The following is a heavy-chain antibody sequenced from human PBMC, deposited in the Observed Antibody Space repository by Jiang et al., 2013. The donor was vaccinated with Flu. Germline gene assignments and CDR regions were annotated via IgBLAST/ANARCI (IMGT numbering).Heavy chain of an antibody. CDR2: INHSGST. Sequence: AVYGGSFSGYYWSWIRQPPGKGLEWIGEINHSGSTNYNPSLKSRVTISVDTSKNQFSLKLSSVTAADTAVYYCARRLAFLEWLPKGAFDPWGQGTLVTVSS. J-gene: IGHJ5*02. V-gene: IGHV4-34*01. CDR1: GGSFSGYY. D-gene: IGHD3-3*02. CDR3: ARRLAFLEWLPKGAFDP.